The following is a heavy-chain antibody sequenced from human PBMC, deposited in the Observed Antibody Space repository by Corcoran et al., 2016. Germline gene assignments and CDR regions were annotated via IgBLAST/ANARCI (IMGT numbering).Heavy chain of an antibody. CDR1: GGTFSSYA. J-gene: IGHJ4*02. CDR2: IIPIFGTA. D-gene: IGHD3-10*01. V-gene: IGHV1-69*01. Sequence: QVQLVQSGAEVKKPGSSVKVSCKASGGTFSSYAINWVRQAPGQGLEWIGGIIPIFGTANYAQKFQGRVTINEAESTSTAYMELSSLRSEDTAVYYCAVGKGAVRIIFFDYWGQGTLVTVSS. CDR3: AVGKGAVRIIFFDY.